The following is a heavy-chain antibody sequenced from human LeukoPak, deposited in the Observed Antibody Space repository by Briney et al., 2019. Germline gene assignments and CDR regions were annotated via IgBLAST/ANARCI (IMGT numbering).Heavy chain of an antibody. V-gene: IGHV4-34*01. J-gene: IGHJ4*02. CDR1: GGSFSGYY. CDR2: INHSGGT. Sequence: SETLSLTCAVYGGSFSGYYWSWIRQPPGKGLEWIGEINHSGGTNYNPSLKSRVTISVDTSKNQFSLKLSSVTAADTAVYYCARGGFIVVVVAANRFFDYWGQGTLVTVSS. CDR3: ARGGFIVVVVAANRFFDY. D-gene: IGHD2-15*01.